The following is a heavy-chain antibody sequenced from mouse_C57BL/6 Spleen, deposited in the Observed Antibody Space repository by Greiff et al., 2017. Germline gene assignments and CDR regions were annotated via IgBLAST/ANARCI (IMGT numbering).Heavy chain of an antibody. J-gene: IGHJ3*01. CDR1: GFTFSNYW. V-gene: IGHV6-3*01. CDR3: TAGTSWFAY. Sequence: DVQLQESGGGLVQPGGSMKLSCVASGFTFSNYWMNWVRQSPEKGLEWVAQIRLKSDNYATHYAESVKGRFTISRDDSKSSVYLQMNNLRAEDTGIYYCTAGTSWFAYWGQGTLVTVSA. CDR2: IRLKSDNYAT.